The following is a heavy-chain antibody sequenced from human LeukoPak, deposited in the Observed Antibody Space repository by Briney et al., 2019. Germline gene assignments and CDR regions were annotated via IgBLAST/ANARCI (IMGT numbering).Heavy chain of an antibody. CDR3: ASTYYYDSSGSRGAFDI. J-gene: IGHJ3*02. CDR1: GGSISSGGYS. D-gene: IGHD3-22*01. V-gene: IGHV4-30-4*07. CDR2: IYYSGST. Sequence: SSETLSLTCAVSGGSISSGGYSWSWIRQPPGKGLEWIGYIYYSGSTYYNPSLKSRVTISVDTSKNQFSLKLSSVTAADTAVYYCASTYYYDSSGSRGAFDIWGQGTMVTVSS.